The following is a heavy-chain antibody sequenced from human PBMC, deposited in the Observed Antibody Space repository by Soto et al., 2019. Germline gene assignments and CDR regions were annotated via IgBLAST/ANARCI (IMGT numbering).Heavy chain of an antibody. CDR1: GGSISSYY. CDR2: IYYSGST. D-gene: IGHD3-3*01. J-gene: IGHJ6*02. CDR3: ARDLGTYYDFWSGYYDYYGMDV. Sequence: SETVSLTCTVSGGSISSYYWSWIRQPPGKGLEWIGYIYYSGSTNYNPSLKSRVTISVDTSKNQFSLKLSSVTAADTAVYYCARDLGTYYDFWSGYYDYYGMDVWGQGTTVTVSS. V-gene: IGHV4-59*01.